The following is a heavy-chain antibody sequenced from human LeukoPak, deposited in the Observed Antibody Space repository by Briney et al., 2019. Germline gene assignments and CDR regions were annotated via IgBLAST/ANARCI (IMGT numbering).Heavy chain of an antibody. Sequence: SETLSLTCTVSGGSISSGGYYWSWIRQHPGKGLEWIGYIYYSGSTYYNPSLKSRVTISVDTSKNQFSLKLSSVTAADTAVYYCARRGDRITVFGVVTPDAFDIWGQGTMVTVSS. CDR1: GGSISSGGYY. CDR3: ARRGDRITVFGVVTPDAFDI. J-gene: IGHJ3*02. D-gene: IGHD3-3*01. V-gene: IGHV4-31*03. CDR2: IYYSGST.